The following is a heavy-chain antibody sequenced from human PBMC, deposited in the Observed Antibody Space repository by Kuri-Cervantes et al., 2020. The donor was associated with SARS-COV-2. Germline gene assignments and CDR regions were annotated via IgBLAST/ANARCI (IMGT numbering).Heavy chain of an antibody. CDR2: IYSGGST. Sequence: GGSLRLSCAASGFTVSSNYMSWVRQAPGKGLEWVSVIYSGGSTYYADSVKGRLTISRDNSKNTLYLQMNSLRAEDTAVYYCARDKFSLGYSYGPVFDYWGQGTLVTVSS. CDR3: ARDKFSLGYSYGPVFDY. CDR1: GFTVSSNY. J-gene: IGHJ4*02. V-gene: IGHV3-53*01. D-gene: IGHD5-18*01.